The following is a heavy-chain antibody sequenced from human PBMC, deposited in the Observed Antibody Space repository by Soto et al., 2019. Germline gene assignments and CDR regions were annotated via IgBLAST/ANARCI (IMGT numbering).Heavy chain of an antibody. CDR1: GYTFTGYY. V-gene: IGHV1-2*04. J-gene: IGHJ6*02. CDR2: INPNSGGT. D-gene: IGHD6-6*01. Sequence: ASVKVSCKSSGYTFTGYYMHWVRQAPGQGLEWMGWINPNSGGTNYAQKFQGWVTMTRDTSISTAYMELSRLRSDDTAVYYCARDGEEGSSSSSNYYYYGMDVWGQGTTVTSP. CDR3: ARDGEEGSSSSSNYYYYGMDV.